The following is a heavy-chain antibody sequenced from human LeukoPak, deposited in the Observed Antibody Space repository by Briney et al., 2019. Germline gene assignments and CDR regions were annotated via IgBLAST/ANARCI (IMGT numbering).Heavy chain of an antibody. Sequence: GGSLRLSCAASGFTLSNAWMTWVRQAPGKGLEWVGRIKSKTDGGTTDYAAPVKGRFTISRDDSKNTLYLQMNSLKTEDTAVYYCTRIGGSGGLDPRGQGTLVTASS. CDR1: GFTLSNAW. V-gene: IGHV3-15*01. CDR3: TRIGGSGGLDP. CDR2: IKSKTDGGTT. J-gene: IGHJ5*02. D-gene: IGHD3-10*01.